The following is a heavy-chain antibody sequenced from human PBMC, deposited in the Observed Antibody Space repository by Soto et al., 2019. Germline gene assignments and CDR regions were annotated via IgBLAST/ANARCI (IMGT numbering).Heavy chain of an antibody. CDR2: IWYDGSNK. Sequence: GGSLRLSCAASGFTFSSYGMHWVRQAPGKGLEWVAVIWYDGSNKYYADSVKGRFTISRDNSKNTLYLQMNSLRAEDTAVYYCARDHKYSSSSEGYYYYGMDVWGQGTTVTVSS. CDR1: GFTFSSYG. CDR3: ARDHKYSSSSEGYYYYGMDV. D-gene: IGHD6-6*01. J-gene: IGHJ6*02. V-gene: IGHV3-33*01.